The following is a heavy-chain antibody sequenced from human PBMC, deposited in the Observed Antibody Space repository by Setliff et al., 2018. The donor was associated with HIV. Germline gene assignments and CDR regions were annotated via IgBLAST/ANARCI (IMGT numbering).Heavy chain of an antibody. V-gene: IGHV4-38-2*02. Sequence: SETLSLTCAVSGYSISSGYYWGWIRQPPGKGLEWIGNIYHSGSTNYNPSLKSRVTISVDTSKNQFSLKLSSVTAADTAVYYCARETSVAVDSWGQGTLVTVSS. CDR2: IYHSGST. J-gene: IGHJ4*02. CDR3: ARETSVAVDS. D-gene: IGHD6-19*01. CDR1: GYSISSGYY.